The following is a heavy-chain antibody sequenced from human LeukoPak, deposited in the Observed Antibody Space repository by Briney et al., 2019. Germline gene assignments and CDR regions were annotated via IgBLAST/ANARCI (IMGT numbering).Heavy chain of an antibody. CDR3: ARGYCRGANCYTAPDY. CDR2: MDPKGTT. CDR1: GGSITGYY. J-gene: IGHJ4*02. Sequence: PSETLSLTCTVSGGSITGYYWNWIRQPAGKGLEWIGRMDPKGTTSYNPSLKSRVTMSVDTSKNQFSLKLKSVTAADTAMYYCARGYCRGANCYTAPDYWGQGTLVTVSS. V-gene: IGHV4-4*07. D-gene: IGHD2-15*01.